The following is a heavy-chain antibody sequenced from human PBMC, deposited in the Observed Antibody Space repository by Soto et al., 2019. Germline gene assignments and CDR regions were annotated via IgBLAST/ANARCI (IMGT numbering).Heavy chain of an antibody. J-gene: IGHJ3*02. CDR2: ISAYNGNT. V-gene: IGHV1-18*01. D-gene: IGHD3-3*01. Sequence: ASVKVSCKASGYTFTSYGISWVRQAPRQGLEWMGWISAYNGNTNYAQKLQGRVTMTTDTSTSTAYMELRSLRSDDTAVYYCASFEWVSREGDAFDIWGQGTMVTVSS. CDR3: ASFEWVSREGDAFDI. CDR1: GYTFTSYG.